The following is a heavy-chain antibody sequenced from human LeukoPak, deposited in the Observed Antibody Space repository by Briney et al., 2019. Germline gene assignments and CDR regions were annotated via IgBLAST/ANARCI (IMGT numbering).Heavy chain of an antibody. J-gene: IGHJ4*02. V-gene: IGHV3-23*01. CDR1: GVSFTSYA. D-gene: IGHD5-18*01. CDR3: AKDKDTAMVEGFDY. CDR2: VRGSGGTT. Sequence: GGSLRLSCAASGVSFTSYAMSWVRQAPGKGLEWVSTVRGSGGTTYYADSVKGRFTISRDNSKNTLYLQMNSLRAEDTAVYYCAKDKDTAMVEGFDYWGQGTLVTVSS.